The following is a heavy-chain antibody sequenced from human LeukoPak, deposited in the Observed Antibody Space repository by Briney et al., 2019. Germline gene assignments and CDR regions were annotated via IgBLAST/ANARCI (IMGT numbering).Heavy chain of an antibody. J-gene: IGHJ4*02. CDR1: GYTFTTYG. Sequence: ASVKVSCKASGYTFTTYGISWVRQAPGQGLAWMGWISAYNGNTNYPQKLQGRVTMTTDTSTSTAYMELRSLRSDDTAVYYCARDPPHSSGPTSPCFEYWGQGTLVTVSS. CDR3: ARDPPHSSGPTSPCFEY. CDR2: ISAYNGNT. D-gene: IGHD6-19*01. V-gene: IGHV1-18*01.